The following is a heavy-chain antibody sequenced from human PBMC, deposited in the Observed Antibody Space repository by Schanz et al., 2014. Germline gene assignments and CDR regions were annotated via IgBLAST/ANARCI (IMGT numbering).Heavy chain of an antibody. Sequence: QVQLVQSAPEVKKPGASVKVSCKASGYSFTTYGLNWVRQAPGQGPEWMGWISAFDAKTDYTQNFQGRLIMTTDTSTATMYMKLMSPDATATAVYYRAPETSIVTGAELDVWGQGTMVTVSS. CDR1: GYSFTTYG. V-gene: IGHV1-18*01. CDR3: APETSIVTGAELDV. CDR2: ISAFDAKT. D-gene: IGHD3-16*02. J-gene: IGHJ6*02.